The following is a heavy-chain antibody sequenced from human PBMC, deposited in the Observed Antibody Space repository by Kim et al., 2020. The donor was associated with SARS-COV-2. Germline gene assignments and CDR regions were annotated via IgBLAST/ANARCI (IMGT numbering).Heavy chain of an antibody. V-gene: IGHV3-23*01. D-gene: IGHD2-15*01. CDR1: GFTFSSYG. CDR2: INSSGGNR. CDR3: AKRSRVVMGDFDH. J-gene: IGHJ4*02. Sequence: GGSLRLSCAASGFTFSSYGMSWVRQAPGKGLEWVAGINSSGGNRYYGDSVKGRFTVSRDNSKNTLYLQMNSLTAEDTAVYYCAKRSRVVMGDFDHWGQGTLLTVSS.